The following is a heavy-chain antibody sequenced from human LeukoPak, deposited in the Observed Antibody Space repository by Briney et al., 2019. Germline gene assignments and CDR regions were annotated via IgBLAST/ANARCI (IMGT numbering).Heavy chain of an antibody. V-gene: IGHV3-66*01. J-gene: IGHJ6*02. D-gene: IGHD4-11*01. CDR2: IYSGGST. CDR1: RVTPSIYY. Sequence: GCLRLSCVPSRVTPSIYYTSSVCHAPREGLEWVAVIYSGGSTYYADSVKGRVAISRDNSKNTVFLQMNSVRAEDTAVYYCARSYSNHLFGMDVWGQGTTVTVSS. CDR3: ARSYSNHLFGMDV.